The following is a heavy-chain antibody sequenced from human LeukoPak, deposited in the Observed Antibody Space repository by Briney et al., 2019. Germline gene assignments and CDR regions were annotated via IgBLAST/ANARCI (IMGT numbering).Heavy chain of an antibody. V-gene: IGHV3-21*01. CDR2: ISSSSSYI. J-gene: IGHJ4*02. D-gene: IGHD3-9*01. CDR1: GFTFSSYS. Sequence: GGSLRLSCAASGFTFSSYSMNWVRQAPGKGLGWVSSISSSSSYIYYADSVKGRFTISRDNAKNSLYLQMNSLRAEDTAVYYCANGYYDILTGYPGGYWGQGTLVTVSS. CDR3: ANGYYDILTGYPGGY.